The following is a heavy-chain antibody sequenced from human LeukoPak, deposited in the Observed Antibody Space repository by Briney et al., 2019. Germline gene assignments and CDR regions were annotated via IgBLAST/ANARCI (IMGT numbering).Heavy chain of an antibody. J-gene: IGHJ4*02. CDR2: INHSGST. D-gene: IGHD3-3*01. Sequence: SGTLSLTCAVYGVSFSGYYWSWIRQPPGKGLEWIGEINHSGSTNYNPSLKSRVTISVDTSKNQFSLKLSSVTAADTAVYYCARGLYDFWSGALFDYWGQGTLVTVSS. CDR1: GVSFSGYY. V-gene: IGHV4-34*01. CDR3: ARGLYDFWSGALFDY.